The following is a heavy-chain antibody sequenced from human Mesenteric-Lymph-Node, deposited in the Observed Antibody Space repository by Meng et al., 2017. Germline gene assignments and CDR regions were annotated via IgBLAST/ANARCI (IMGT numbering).Heavy chain of an antibody. CDR1: GFTFTNYW. V-gene: IGHV3-49*02. D-gene: IGHD2-21*01. Sequence: GESLKISCAASGFTFTNYWMSWVRQAPGKGLEWLSLIRSKIYGGTIEYAASVKDRFTISRDDSKSIAYLQLNGLKTEDTAVYFCARDRTLVVSGRPRYYGLDVWGQGTTVTVSS. CDR2: IRSKIYGGTI. J-gene: IGHJ6*02. CDR3: ARDRTLVVSGRPRYYGLDV.